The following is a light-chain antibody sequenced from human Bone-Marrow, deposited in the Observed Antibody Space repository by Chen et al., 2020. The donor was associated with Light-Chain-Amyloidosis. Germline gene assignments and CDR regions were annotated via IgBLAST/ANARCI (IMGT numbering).Light chain of an antibody. Sequence: YELTQPPSVSVSPGQTARITCSGDDLPTKYAYWYQQKPGLAPVLVIHRDTERPSGISERFSGSSSGTTATLTISGVQAEDEADYHCQSADSSGTYEVIFGGGTKLTVL. J-gene: IGLJ2*01. V-gene: IGLV3-25*03. CDR2: RDT. CDR1: DLPTKY. CDR3: QSADSSGTYEVI.